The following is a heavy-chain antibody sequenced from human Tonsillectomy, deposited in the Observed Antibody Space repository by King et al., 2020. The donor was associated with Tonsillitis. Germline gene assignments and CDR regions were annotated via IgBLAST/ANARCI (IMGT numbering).Heavy chain of an antibody. Sequence: VQLVESGGAVVQPGRSLRLSCAASGFTFSSYALHWVRQAPGKGLEWVAFISYGGINKYYADSVKGRFTISRDNSKNTLYLQVNSLRAEDTAVYYCTRVERAHSAETTAYYYFNDRGQRTRVTVSS. V-gene: IGHV3-30-3*01. CDR1: GFTFSSYA. D-gene: IGHD3-10*01. J-gene: IGHJ4*02. CDR2: ISYGGINK. CDR3: TRVERAHSAETTAYYYFND.